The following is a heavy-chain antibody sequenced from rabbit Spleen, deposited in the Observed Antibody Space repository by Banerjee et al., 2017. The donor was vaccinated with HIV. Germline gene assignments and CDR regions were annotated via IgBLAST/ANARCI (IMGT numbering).Heavy chain of an antibody. D-gene: IGHD1-1*01. CDR2: IEPIFGNT. J-gene: IGHJ4*01. Sequence: QEQLVESGGGLVQPGGSLKLSCKASGFDFSNYGVSWVRQAPGKGLEWIGYIEPIFGNTYYANWVNGRFTISSHNAQNTLYLQLSSLTAADTATYFCVRGASDNGYYSLWGPGALVTVS. CDR3: VRGASDNGYYSL. V-gene: IGHV1S47*01. CDR1: GFDFSNYG.